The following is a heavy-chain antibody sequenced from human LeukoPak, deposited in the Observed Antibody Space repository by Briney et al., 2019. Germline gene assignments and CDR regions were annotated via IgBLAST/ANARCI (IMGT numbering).Heavy chain of an antibody. J-gene: IGHJ4*02. Sequence: SETLSLTCAVYGGSFSGYYWSWIRQPPGKGLEWIGEMNHSGSTNYSPSLKSRVTISVDTSKNQFSLKLSSVTAADTAVYYCAREAVPYYDILTGYFRFDYWGQGTLVTVSS. CDR3: AREAVPYYDILTGYFRFDY. V-gene: IGHV4-34*01. CDR1: GGSFSGYY. CDR2: MNHSGST. D-gene: IGHD3-9*01.